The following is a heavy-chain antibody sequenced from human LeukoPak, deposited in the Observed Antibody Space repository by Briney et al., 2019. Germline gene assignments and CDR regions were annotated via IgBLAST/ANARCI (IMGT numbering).Heavy chain of an antibody. CDR3: ARDLMWLVDY. J-gene: IGHJ4*02. CDR1: GFIFIDYD. V-gene: IGHV3-30*04. D-gene: IGHD6-19*01. CDR2: ISKDAAFM. Sequence: GGSLRLSCAASGFIFIDYDFHWVRQAPGKGLEWLAYISKDAAFMFYADSVRGRFTVSRDNSKRTVYQQLNSLRAEDTALYYCARDLMWLVDYWGQGTLVTVSS.